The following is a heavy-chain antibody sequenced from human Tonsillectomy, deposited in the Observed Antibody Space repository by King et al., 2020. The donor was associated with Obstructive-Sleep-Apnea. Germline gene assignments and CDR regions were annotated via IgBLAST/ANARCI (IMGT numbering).Heavy chain of an antibody. D-gene: IGHD2-15*01. CDR1: GGSISSSNL. V-gene: IGHV4-4*02. Sequence: VQLQESGPGLVKPSGTLSLTCAVSGGSISSSNLWSWVRQPPGKGLEWIGGIQHSGSTNYNPSLKNRVTISVDKVKNQFSLKLGPVTAAATAVYYCARVGVEAGYCSGGSCYSPSAWFDPWGQGTLVTVSS. CDR3: ARVGVEAGYCSGGSCYSPSAWFDP. J-gene: IGHJ5*02. CDR2: IQHSGST.